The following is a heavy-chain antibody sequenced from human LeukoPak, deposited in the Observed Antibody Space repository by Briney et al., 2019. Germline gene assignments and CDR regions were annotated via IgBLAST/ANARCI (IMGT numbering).Heavy chain of an antibody. Sequence: GGSLRLSCTASGSTFSTYSMTWVRQAPGQGLEWVSAISGNSVTIYYADSVKGRFTISRDNSKNTLYLQMYSLRAEDTAVYYCAKILSGTYSFDLWGQGTLVTVSS. D-gene: IGHD1-26*01. CDR1: GSTFSTYS. CDR2: ISGNSVTI. V-gene: IGHV3-23*01. J-gene: IGHJ4*02. CDR3: AKILSGTYSFDL.